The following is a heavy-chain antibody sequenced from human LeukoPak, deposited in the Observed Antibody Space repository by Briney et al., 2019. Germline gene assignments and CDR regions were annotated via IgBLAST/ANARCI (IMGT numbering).Heavy chain of an antibody. Sequence: SETLSLTCAVYGGSFSGCSWSWIRQPPGKGLEWIGEINQSGSTNYNPSVRSRVTVSEDTSINQFSLKLNSVTAADTAVYYCARGRSNEYGDYDYWGQGTLVTVSS. J-gene: IGHJ4*02. CDR2: INQSGST. CDR1: GGSFSGCS. CDR3: ARGRSNEYGDYDY. D-gene: IGHD4-17*01. V-gene: IGHV4-34*01.